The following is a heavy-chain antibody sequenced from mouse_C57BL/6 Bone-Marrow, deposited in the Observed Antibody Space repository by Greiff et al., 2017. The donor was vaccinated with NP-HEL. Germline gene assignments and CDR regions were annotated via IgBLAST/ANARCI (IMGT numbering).Heavy chain of an antibody. V-gene: IGHV3-6*01. D-gene: IGHD2-4*01. CDR1: GYSITSGYY. J-gene: IGHJ4*01. CDR3: AHYDYDGGYYAMDY. Sequence: VQLKQSGPGLVKPSQSLSLTCSVTGYSITSGYYWNWIRQFPGNKLEWMGYISYDGSNNYNPSLKNRISITRDTSKNQFFLKLNSVTTEDTATYYCAHYDYDGGYYAMDYWGQGTSVTVSS. CDR2: ISYDGSN.